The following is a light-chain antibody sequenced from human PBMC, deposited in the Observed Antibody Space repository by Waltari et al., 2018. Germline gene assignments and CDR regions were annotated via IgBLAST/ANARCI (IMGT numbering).Light chain of an antibody. V-gene: IGLV1-40*01. Sequence: QSVLTQPPSVSGAPGQWVTIPCTGSSSNTGAGYALQWYQQLPGTAPKPLIYVNNRRPSGVPDRFSGSRSPTSASLAITGLQPEDEADYYCQSFDISLNGWVFGGGTKVTVL. J-gene: IGLJ3*02. CDR2: VNN. CDR3: QSFDISLNGWV. CDR1: SSNTGAGYA.